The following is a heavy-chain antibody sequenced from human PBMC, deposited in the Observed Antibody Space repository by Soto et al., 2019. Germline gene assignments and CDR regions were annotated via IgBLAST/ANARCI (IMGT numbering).Heavy chain of an antibody. J-gene: IGHJ4*02. Sequence: PSETLSLTCTVSGGSVSSGGYYWSWIRQPPGKGLEWIGYIYYSGSTNYNPSLKSRVTISVDTSKNQFSLKLSSVTAADTAVYYCARVGFYYDSSGYHTHFDYWGQGTLVTVSS. CDR1: GGSVSSGGYY. CDR3: ARVGFYYDSSGYHTHFDY. CDR2: IYYSGST. V-gene: IGHV4-61*08. D-gene: IGHD3-22*01.